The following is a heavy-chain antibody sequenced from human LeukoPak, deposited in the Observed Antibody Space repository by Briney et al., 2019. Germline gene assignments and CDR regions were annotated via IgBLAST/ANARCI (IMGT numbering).Heavy chain of an antibody. V-gene: IGHV1-69*05. CDR2: IIPVFGTA. CDR1: GGTFSSYA. J-gene: IGHJ1*01. Sequence: GASVKVSCKASGGTFSSYAISWVRQAPGQGLEWMGGIIPVFGTANYAQKFQGRVTITTDESTSTAYMELSSLRSEDTAVYYCARSVDDYEGGLEHWGQGTLVTVSS. CDR3: ARSVDDYEGGLEH. D-gene: IGHD4/OR15-4a*01.